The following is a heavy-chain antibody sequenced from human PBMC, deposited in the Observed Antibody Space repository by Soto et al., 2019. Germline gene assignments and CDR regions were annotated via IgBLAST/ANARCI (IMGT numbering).Heavy chain of an antibody. CDR1: GYTLTELS. J-gene: IGHJ3*02. CDR3: ATAAGFGGTMVRGVIEAFAI. CDR2: FDPEDGET. V-gene: IGHV1-24*01. D-gene: IGHD3-10*01. Sequence: ASVKVSCKVSGYTLTELSMHWVRQAPGKGLEWMGGFDPEDGETIYAQKFQGRVTMTEDTSTDTAYMELSSLRSEDTAVYYCATAAGFGGTMVRGVIEAFAIWGQRTMVTVSS.